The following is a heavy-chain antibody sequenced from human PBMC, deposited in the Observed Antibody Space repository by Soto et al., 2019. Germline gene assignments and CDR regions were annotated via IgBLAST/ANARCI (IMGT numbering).Heavy chain of an antibody. V-gene: IGHV3-48*01. CDR2: ISSSSAI. J-gene: IGHJ6*02. CDR1: GFTFSSYS. CDR3: ARDLSHYDILTGYYTGGMDV. Sequence: GGSLRLSCAASGFTFSSYSMNWVRQAPGKGLEWVSYISSSSAIFYADSVKGRFTISTDNAKNSLYLQMNSLRAEDTAVYYFARDLSHYDILTGYYTGGMDVWGQGTTVTVSS. D-gene: IGHD3-9*01.